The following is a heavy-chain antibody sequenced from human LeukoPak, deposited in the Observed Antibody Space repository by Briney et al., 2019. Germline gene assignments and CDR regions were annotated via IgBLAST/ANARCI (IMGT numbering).Heavy chain of an antibody. D-gene: IGHD1-26*01. CDR2: ISYDGSNK. V-gene: IGHV3-30*01. CDR1: GFTFSSYA. CDR3: ARDRGRSGSYPDY. J-gene: IGHJ4*02. Sequence: PGGSLRLSCAASGFTFSSYAMHWVRQAPGKGLEWVAVISYDGSNKYYADSVKGRFTISRDNSKNTPYLQMNSLRAEDTAVYYCARDRGRSGSYPDYWGQGTLVTVSS.